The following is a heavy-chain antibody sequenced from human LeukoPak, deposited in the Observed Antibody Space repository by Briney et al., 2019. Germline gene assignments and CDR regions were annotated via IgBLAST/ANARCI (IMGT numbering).Heavy chain of an antibody. Sequence: GGSLRLSCAASGFTFSDHYMDWVRQAPGRGLEWVGRVRKKANGYTTEYAASVKGRFTISRDDSKNSLYLQMDSLKTDDTAVYYWARVQSVPGGWGFDSGGQGTLVTVSS. D-gene: IGHD7-27*01. J-gene: IGHJ4*02. CDR1: GFTFSDHY. V-gene: IGHV3-72*01. CDR3: ARVQSVPGGWGFDS. CDR2: VRKKANGYTT.